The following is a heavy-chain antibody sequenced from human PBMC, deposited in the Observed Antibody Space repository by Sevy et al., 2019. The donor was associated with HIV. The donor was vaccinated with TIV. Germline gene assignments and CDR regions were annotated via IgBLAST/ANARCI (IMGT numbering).Heavy chain of an antibody. CDR1: GFIFSGYV. CDR3: AKDASSSRTGGTFQH. D-gene: IGHD6-13*01. CDR2: ISGSGGST. J-gene: IGHJ1*01. V-gene: IGHV3-23*01. Sequence: RGCLRLSCAASGFIFSGYVMSCVRQAPGKGLEWVSTISGSGGSTYYADSVKGRFAISRDNSKNTLDLEMNSLRVEDTAVYYCAKDASSSRTGGTFQHWGQGTMVSVSS.